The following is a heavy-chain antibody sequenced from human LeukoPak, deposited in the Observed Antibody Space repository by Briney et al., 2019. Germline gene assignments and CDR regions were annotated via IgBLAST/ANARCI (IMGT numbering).Heavy chain of an antibody. D-gene: IGHD3-10*01. V-gene: IGHV1-3*01. CDR2: INAGNGNT. Sequence: ASVKVSCKASGYTFTSYAMHWVRQAPGQRLEWMGWINAGNGNTKYSQKFQGRVTITRDTSASTAYMELSSLRSEDTAVYYCARDRHYYGSGSYYKPDYWGQGTLVTVSS. CDR3: ARDRHYYGSGSYYKPDY. J-gene: IGHJ4*02. CDR1: GYTFTSYA.